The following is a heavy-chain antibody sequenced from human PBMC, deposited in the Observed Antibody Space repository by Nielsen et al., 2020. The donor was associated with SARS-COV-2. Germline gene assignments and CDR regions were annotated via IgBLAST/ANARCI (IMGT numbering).Heavy chain of an antibody. V-gene: IGHV3-21*01. CDR3: NLAGIAAAGADFGYNYFDY. Sequence: WIRQPPGQGLEWVSSISSSSSYIYYADSVKGRFTISRDNAKNSLYLQMNSLRAEDTAVYYCNLAGIAAAGADFGYNYFDYWGQGTLVTVSS. CDR2: ISSSSSYI. J-gene: IGHJ4*02. D-gene: IGHD6-13*01.